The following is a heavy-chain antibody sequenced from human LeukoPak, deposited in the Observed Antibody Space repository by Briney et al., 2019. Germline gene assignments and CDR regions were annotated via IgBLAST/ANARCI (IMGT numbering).Heavy chain of an antibody. V-gene: IGHV4-59*01. CDR1: GGPLSTYY. Sequence: SETPSLPCTPSGGPLSTYYWSLIPQPPRKGLEWIGYIYHSGSTNYNPSLKSRVTISVDTSKNQFSLKLSSVTAADTAVYYCARGGGYASPIGYWGQGALVTVSS. CDR3: ARGGGYASPIGY. J-gene: IGHJ4*02. CDR2: IYHSGST. D-gene: IGHD5-12*01.